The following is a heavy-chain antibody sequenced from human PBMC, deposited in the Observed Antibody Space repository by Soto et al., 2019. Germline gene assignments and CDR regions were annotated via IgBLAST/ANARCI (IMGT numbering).Heavy chain of an antibody. CDR3: ARGRRNICSGSSCYGPGPFDY. V-gene: IGHV4-34*01. CDR1: GGSFSGYY. Sequence: PSETLSLTCAVYGGSFSGYYWSWIRQPPGKGLEWIGEINHSGSTNYNPSLKSRVTISVDTSKNQFSLKLSSVTAADTAVYCCARGRRNICSGSSCYGPGPFDYSGQVTLVTVS. D-gene: IGHD2-15*01. CDR2: INHSGST. J-gene: IGHJ4*02.